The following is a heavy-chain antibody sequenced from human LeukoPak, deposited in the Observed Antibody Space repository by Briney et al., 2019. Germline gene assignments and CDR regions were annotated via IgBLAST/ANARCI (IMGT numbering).Heavy chain of an antibody. V-gene: IGHV3-23*01. CDR3: AKWKYSNSGIDDY. CDR1: GFTFSSYA. J-gene: IGHJ4*02. Sequence: RSGGSLRLSCAASGFTFSSYAMSWVRQVPGKRLEWVSVISGNGDNTYYADSVKGRFTISRDNSKNMLYLQMNSLRAEDTAVYYCAKWKYSNSGIDDYWGQGTLVTVSS. D-gene: IGHD6-6*01. CDR2: ISGNGDNT.